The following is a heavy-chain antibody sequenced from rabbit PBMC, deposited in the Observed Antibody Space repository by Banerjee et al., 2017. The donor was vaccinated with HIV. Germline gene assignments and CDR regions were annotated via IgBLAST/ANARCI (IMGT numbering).Heavy chain of an antibody. CDR2: IYTSSGST. Sequence: PGKGLELIACIYTSSGSTDYASWVNGRFTISRSTSLNTVTLQMTSLTAADTATYFCARYLDYYFGLWGPGTLVTVS. D-gene: IGHD2-1*01. V-gene: IGHV1S43*01. CDR3: ARYLDYYFGL. J-gene: IGHJ4*01.